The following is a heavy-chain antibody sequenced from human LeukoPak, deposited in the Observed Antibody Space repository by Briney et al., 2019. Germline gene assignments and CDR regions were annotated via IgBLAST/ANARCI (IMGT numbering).Heavy chain of an antibody. CDR3: ARAIRGSAVDTGDR. J-gene: IGHJ4*02. Sequence: GGSLRLSCAASGFTFSRHWMRWVRQAPGKGLEGVANIKNDGSEEYYVDSVKGRFTISRDNARNSLFLQMNSLTVEDTAVYYCARAIRGSAVDTGDRWGQGTLVTVPS. CDR1: GFTFSRHW. CDR2: IKNDGSEE. D-gene: IGHD3-10*01. V-gene: IGHV3-7*01.